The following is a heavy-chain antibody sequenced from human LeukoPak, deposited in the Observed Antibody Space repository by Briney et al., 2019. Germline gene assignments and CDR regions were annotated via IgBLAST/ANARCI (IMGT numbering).Heavy chain of an antibody. CDR3: ARGRYYDFWSGYLGYYGMDV. V-gene: IGHV3-13*01. J-gene: IGHJ6*02. CDR2: IGTAGDT. Sequence: GGSLRLSCAASGFTFSSYDMHWVRQATGKGLEWVSAIGTAGDTYYPGSVKGRFTISRENAKNSLYLQMNSLRAEDTAAYYCARGRYYDFWSGYLGYYGMDVWGQGTTVTVSS. CDR1: GFTFSSYD. D-gene: IGHD3-3*01.